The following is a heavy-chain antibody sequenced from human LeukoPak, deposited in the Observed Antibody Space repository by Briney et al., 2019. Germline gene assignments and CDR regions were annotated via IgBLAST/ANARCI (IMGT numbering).Heavy chain of an antibody. D-gene: IGHD3-22*01. CDR2: ISSSSSTI. CDR3: ARAGSHYYDSSGYYD. CDR1: GFTFSSYS. V-gene: IGHV3-48*04. J-gene: IGHJ4*02. Sequence: GGSLRVSCAASGFTFSSYSMNWVRQAPGKGLEWVSYISSSSSTIYFADSVKGRFTISRDNAKNSLYLQMNSLRAEDTAVYYCARAGSHYYDSSGYYDWGQGTLVTVSS.